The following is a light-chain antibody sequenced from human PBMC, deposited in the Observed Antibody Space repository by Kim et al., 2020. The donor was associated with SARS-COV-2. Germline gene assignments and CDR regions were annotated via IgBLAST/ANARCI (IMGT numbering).Light chain of an antibody. Sequence: SPGERATLSCRASQTVSSRSVNWYQQKPGQAPRLLIYAAYRRATGVPDSVRGSGSGTDFTLTISRLEPEDFAVYHCQQYGSLPWTFGQGTKVDIK. CDR3: QQYGSLPWT. CDR1: QTVSSRS. V-gene: IGKV3-20*01. CDR2: AAY. J-gene: IGKJ1*01.